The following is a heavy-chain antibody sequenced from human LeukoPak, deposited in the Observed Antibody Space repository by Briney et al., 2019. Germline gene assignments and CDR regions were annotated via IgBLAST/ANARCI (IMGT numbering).Heavy chain of an antibody. V-gene: IGHV3-30*18. CDR1: GFTFSSYG. CDR3: AKDCITMIVVAPCDY. D-gene: IGHD3-22*01. J-gene: IGHJ4*02. Sequence: GGSLRLSCAASGFTFSSYGMHWVRQAPGKGLEWVAVISYDGSNKYYADSVKGRFTISRDNSKNTLYLQMNSPRAEDTAVYYCAKDCITMIVVAPCDYWGQGTLVTVSS. CDR2: ISYDGSNK.